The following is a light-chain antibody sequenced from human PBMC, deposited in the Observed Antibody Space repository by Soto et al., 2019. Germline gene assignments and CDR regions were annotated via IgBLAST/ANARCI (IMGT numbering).Light chain of an antibody. CDR2: AAS. J-gene: IGKJ1*01. CDR1: ESVSSY. CDR3: QQSYSKWT. V-gene: IGKV1-39*01. Sequence: DIQMTQSPSSLSASVGDRVTITCRAKESVSSYVNWYQQKPGKAPKLIIYAASSLQSGVPARFSGSGSVTDFTLTISGLQPEDFATYYCQQSYSKWTFGQGTKVEIK.